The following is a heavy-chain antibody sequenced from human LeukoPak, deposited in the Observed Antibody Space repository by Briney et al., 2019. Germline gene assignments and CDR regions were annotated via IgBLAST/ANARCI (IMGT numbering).Heavy chain of an antibody. CDR3: VRRDNTGWNYFDY. J-gene: IGHJ4*02. CDR1: GGSINSHY. D-gene: IGHD6-19*01. CDR2: IYYKGST. V-gene: IGHV4-59*08. Sequence: SETLSLTCTVSGGSINSHYWSWIRQPPGKGLELIGDIYYKGSTNYNPSLKSRVTISVDTSKNHLSLKLTSVLAADTAIYYCVRRDNTGWNYFDYWGQGILVTVSS.